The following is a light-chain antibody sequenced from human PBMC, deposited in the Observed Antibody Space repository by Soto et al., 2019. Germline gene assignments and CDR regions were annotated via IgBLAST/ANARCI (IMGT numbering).Light chain of an antibody. J-gene: IGKJ4*01. CDR3: MQGTHWHLT. CDR1: QSLVYSDGNTY. CDR2: QVS. Sequence: DVVVTQSPLSLPVTLGQPASISCRSSQSLVYSDGNTYLNWFQQRQGQSQRRLLYQVSKRDSGVPDRFSGSVSGTEFTLKISRVEAEDFGVYYCMQGTHWHLTFGGGTKVEIK. V-gene: IGKV2-30*01.